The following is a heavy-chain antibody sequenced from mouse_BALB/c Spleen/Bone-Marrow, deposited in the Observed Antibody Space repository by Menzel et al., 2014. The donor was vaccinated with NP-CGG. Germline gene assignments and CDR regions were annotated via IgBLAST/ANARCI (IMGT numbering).Heavy chain of an antibody. CDR2: ISNGGGST. CDR3: ARQFGLRWAMDD. CDR1: GFTFSSYT. D-gene: IGHD3-1*01. Sequence: EVQRVESGGGLVQPGGSLKLSCAASGFTFSSYTMSWVRQTPEKRLEWVAYISNGGGSTYYPDTVKGRFTISRDNARNILYLQMSSLKSEDTAMYYCARQFGLRWAMDDWGQGTSVTVSS. J-gene: IGHJ4*01. V-gene: IGHV5-12-2*01.